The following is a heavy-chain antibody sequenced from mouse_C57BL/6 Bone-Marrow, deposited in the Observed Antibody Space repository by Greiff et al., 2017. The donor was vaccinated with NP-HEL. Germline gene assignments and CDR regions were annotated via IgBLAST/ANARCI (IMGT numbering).Heavy chain of an antibody. CDR2: FYPGSGSI. J-gene: IGHJ3*01. CDR1: GYTFTEYT. CDR3: ARHEGGLYGNFFWFAY. Sequence: QVQLQQSGAELVKPGASVKLSCKASGYTFTEYTIHWVKQRSGQGLEWIGWFYPGSGSIKYNEKFKDKATLTADKSSSTVSMGLSSVTSEGSAVYFCARHEGGLYGNFFWFAYWGQGTLVTVSA. D-gene: IGHD2-1*01. V-gene: IGHV1-62-2*01.